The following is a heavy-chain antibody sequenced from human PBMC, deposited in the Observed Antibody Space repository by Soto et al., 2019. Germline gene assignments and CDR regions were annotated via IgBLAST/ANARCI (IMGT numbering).Heavy chain of an antibody. CDR3: VRDATTYGDYVAYYYGMDV. Sequence: SETLSLTCTVSGASISSSDYYWGWIRQPPGKGLEWIGSIYKSGSTHYNPSLKSRVTISVDTSKNQFSLKLSSVTAADTAVYYCVRDATTYGDYVAYYYGMDVWGQGTTVTVSS. V-gene: IGHV4-39*02. CDR1: GASISSSDYY. CDR2: IYKSGST. D-gene: IGHD4-17*01. J-gene: IGHJ6*02.